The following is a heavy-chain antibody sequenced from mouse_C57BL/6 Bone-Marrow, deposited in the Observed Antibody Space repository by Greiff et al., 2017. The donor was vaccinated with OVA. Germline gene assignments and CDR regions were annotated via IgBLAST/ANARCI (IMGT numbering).Heavy chain of an antibody. J-gene: IGHJ1*03. CDR1: GYTFTSYG. V-gene: IGHV1-81*01. Sequence: QVQLQQSGAELARPGASVKLSCKASGYTFTSYGISWVKQRTGQGLEWIGEIYPRSGNTYYNEKFKGKATLTADKSSSTAYMELRSLTSEDSAVYFCARFGIYYGSSFHWYCDVWGTGTTVTVSS. D-gene: IGHD1-1*01. CDR2: IYPRSGNT. CDR3: ARFGIYYGSSFHWYCDV.